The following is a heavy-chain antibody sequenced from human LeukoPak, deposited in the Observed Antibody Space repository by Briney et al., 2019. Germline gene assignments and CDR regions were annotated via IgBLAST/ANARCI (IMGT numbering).Heavy chain of an antibody. CDR3: ARGADYIGYYYSGMDV. V-gene: IGHV4-34*01. CDR1: GGSFSGYY. Sequence: SETLSLTCAVYGGSFSGYYWSWIRQPPGKGLEWIGEINHSGSTNYNPSLKSRVTISVDTSKNQFSLKLSSVTAADTAVYYCARGADYIGYYYSGMDVWGQGTTVTVSS. CDR2: INHSGST. D-gene: IGHD4-11*01. J-gene: IGHJ6*02.